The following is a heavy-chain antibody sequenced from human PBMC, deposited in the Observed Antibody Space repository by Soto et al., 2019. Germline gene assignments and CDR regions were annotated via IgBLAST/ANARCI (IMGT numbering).Heavy chain of an antibody. CDR3: AKEYSSGWYYFDY. V-gene: IGHV3-23*01. D-gene: IGHD6-19*01. CDR1: GVTFNNYW. Sequence: GGSLRLSCTASGVTFNNYWLHWVRQAPGKGLEWVSTISGSGSSTYYADSVKGRFTISRDNSKNTLYLQMNSLRAEDTAVYYCAKEYSSGWYYFDYWGQGTLVTVSS. J-gene: IGHJ4*02. CDR2: ISGSGSST.